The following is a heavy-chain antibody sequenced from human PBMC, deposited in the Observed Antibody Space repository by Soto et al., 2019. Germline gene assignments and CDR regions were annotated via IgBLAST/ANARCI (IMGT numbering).Heavy chain of an antibody. D-gene: IGHD2-15*01. CDR2: INAGNGNT. V-gene: IGHV1-3*01. CDR1: GYTFTSYA. J-gene: IGHJ4*02. CDR3: ARGPGGPDGPGDY. Sequence: QVQFVQSGAEVKKPGASVKVSCNAAGYTFTSYAMHWVRQAPGQRLEWMGWINAGNGNTKYSQKFQGRVTITRDTSASTAYMELSSLRSEDTAVYYCARGPGGPDGPGDYWGQGTLVTVSS.